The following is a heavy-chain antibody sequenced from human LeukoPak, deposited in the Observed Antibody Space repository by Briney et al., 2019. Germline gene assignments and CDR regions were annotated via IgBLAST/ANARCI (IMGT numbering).Heavy chain of an antibody. CDR1: GFTFSSYE. J-gene: IGHJ4*02. CDR2: DSSSGSTI. V-gene: IGHV3-48*03. CDR3: ARWGDSYCFDY. D-gene: IGHD5-18*01. Sequence: GGSLRLSCAASGFTFSSYEMNWVRQAPGKGLEWLSYDSSSGSTIHYADSVKGRFTISRDNAKNSLYLQMNSLRAEDTAVYYCARWGDSYCFDYWGQGTPVTVSS.